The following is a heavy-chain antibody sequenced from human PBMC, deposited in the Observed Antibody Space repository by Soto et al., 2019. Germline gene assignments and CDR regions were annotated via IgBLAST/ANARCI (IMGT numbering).Heavy chain of an antibody. CDR1: GFTFRDYA. V-gene: IGHV3-30-3*01. CDR3: ARTPAAMITDRYNWFDA. J-gene: IGHJ5*02. Sequence: VGSLRLSCGAAGFTFRDYAMHWVRRIPGKGLEWVAVISSSGDRQQYAESVKGRFTISRDNSQNTLYLQVSSLTSDDSAVFHCARTPAAMITDRYNWFDAWGPGTQVTVSS. CDR2: ISSSGDRQ. D-gene: IGHD3-16*01.